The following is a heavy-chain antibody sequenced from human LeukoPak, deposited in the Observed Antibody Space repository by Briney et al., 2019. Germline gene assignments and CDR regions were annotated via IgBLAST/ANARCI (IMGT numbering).Heavy chain of an antibody. V-gene: IGHV4-39*07. CDR1: GGSISSSNYY. CDR2: IYYSGST. CDR3: ARDFRFGEPFDY. Sequence: SSETLSFTCTVSGGSISSSNYYWGWIRQPPGKGLEWIGSIYYSGSTYYNPSLKSRVTISVDTSKNQFSLKLTSVTAADTAIYYCARDFRFGEPFDYWGQGTLVTVSS. D-gene: IGHD1-14*01. J-gene: IGHJ4*02.